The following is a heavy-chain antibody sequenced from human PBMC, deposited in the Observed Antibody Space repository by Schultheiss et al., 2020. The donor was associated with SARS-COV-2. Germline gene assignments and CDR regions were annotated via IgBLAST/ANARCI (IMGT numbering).Heavy chain of an antibody. J-gene: IGHJ6*02. CDR3: ARDQLITMVRGVISYYYYYGMDV. D-gene: IGHD3-10*01. V-gene: IGHV3-7*01. Sequence: GESLKISCAASGFTFSSYAMSWVRQAPGKGLEWVANIKQDGSEKYYVDSVKGRFTISRDNAKNSLYLQMNSLRAEDTAVYYCARDQLITMVRGVISYYYYYGMDVWGQGTTVTVSS. CDR1: GFTFSSYA. CDR2: IKQDGSEK.